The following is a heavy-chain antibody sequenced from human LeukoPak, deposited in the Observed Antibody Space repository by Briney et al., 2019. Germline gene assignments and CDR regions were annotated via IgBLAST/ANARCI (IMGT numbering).Heavy chain of an antibody. V-gene: IGHV1-69*01. Sequence: ASAKVSCKASGGTFSSYAISWVRQAPGQGLEWMGGIIPIFGTANYAQKFQGRVTITADESTSTAYMELSSLRSEDTAVYYCARGGLRFYCSGGSCYLNWFDPWGQGTLVTVSS. D-gene: IGHD2-15*01. CDR1: GGTFSSYA. CDR3: ARGGLRFYCSGGSCYLNWFDP. CDR2: IIPIFGTA. J-gene: IGHJ5*02.